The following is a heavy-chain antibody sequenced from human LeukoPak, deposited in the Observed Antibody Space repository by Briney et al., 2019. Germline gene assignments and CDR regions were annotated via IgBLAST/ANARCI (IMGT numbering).Heavy chain of an antibody. V-gene: IGHV3-74*01. CDR1: GFTFSSYW. CDR3: AKDLHSSGWYYFDY. Sequence: GGSLRLSCAAPGFTFSSYWMHWVRHAPGKGLVWVSRINSDGSSTSYADSVKGRFTISRDNAKNTLYLQMNSLRAEDTAVYYCAKDLHSSGWYYFDYWGQGTLVTVSS. J-gene: IGHJ4*02. CDR2: INSDGSST. D-gene: IGHD6-19*01.